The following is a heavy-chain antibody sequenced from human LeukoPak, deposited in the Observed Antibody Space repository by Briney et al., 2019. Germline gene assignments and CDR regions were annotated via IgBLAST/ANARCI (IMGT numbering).Heavy chain of an antibody. D-gene: IGHD3-16*01. CDR3: ARAIRFAGWADAFDI. J-gene: IGHJ3*02. CDR2: IKQDGSEK. Sequence: GGSLRLSCGASGFTFSSYAMSWVPQAPGEGRGWGANIKQDGSEKYYVDSVKGRFTISRDNAKNSLYLQMNSLRAEDTAVYYCARAIRFAGWADAFDIWGQGTMVTVSS. V-gene: IGHV3-7*01. CDR1: GFTFSSYA.